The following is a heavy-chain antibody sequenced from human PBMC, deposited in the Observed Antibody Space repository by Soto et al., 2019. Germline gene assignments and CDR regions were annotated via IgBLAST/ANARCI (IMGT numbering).Heavy chain of an antibody. CDR3: ARVYRSGSYLEYYGMDV. CDR1: GYSFTSYW. CDR2: IDPSDSYT. J-gene: IGHJ6*02. D-gene: IGHD3-10*01. Sequence: PGESLKISCKGSGYSFTSYWISWVRQMPGKGLEWMGRIDPSDSYTNYSPSFQGHVTISADKSISTAYLQWSSLKASDTAMYYCARVYRSGSYLEYYGMDVWGQGTTVIVYS. V-gene: IGHV5-10-1*01.